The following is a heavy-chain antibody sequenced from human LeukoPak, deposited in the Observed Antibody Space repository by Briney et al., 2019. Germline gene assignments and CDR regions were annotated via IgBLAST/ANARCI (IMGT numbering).Heavy chain of an antibody. CDR3: ARFRVAGTRYFDY. V-gene: IGHV4-39*07. CDR1: GNSIRSSSYY. Sequence: SETLSLTCTVSGNSIRSSSYYWGWIRQPPGKGLEWIGNIYYIGTTYYNPSLKSRVTISVDTSKNQFSLKLSSVTAADTAVYYCARFRVAGTRYFDYWGQGTLVTVSS. J-gene: IGHJ4*02. D-gene: IGHD6-19*01. CDR2: IYYIGTT.